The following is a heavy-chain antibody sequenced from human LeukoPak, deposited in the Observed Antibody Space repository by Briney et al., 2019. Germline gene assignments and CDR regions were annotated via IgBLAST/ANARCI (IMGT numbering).Heavy chain of an antibody. Sequence: PGGSLRLSCALSGFTFSSYAMSWVRQAPGKALEWVSGISGSGGSRYYADSVKGRFTISRDNSKNTLYLQMNSLRAEDTAVYYCAKDSWLIQLWLEYWGQGTLVTVSS. D-gene: IGHD5-18*01. J-gene: IGHJ4*02. CDR1: GFTFSSYA. CDR3: AKDSWLIQLWLEY. CDR2: ISGSGGSR. V-gene: IGHV3-23*01.